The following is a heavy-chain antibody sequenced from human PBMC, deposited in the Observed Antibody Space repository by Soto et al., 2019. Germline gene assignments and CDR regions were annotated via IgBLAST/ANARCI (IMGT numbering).Heavy chain of an antibody. CDR3: VGERWFGEAGFDY. J-gene: IGHJ4*02. CDR2: ISSGGHYV. V-gene: IGHV3-21*06. CDR1: GFAFSTYN. D-gene: IGHD3-10*01. Sequence: EVLLVESGGGLVKPGGSLRLSCAASGFAFSTYNMNWVRQAPGKGLEWVSCISSGGHYVYYADSVKGRFTISRDNAKNSLYLQMDSLRAEDTAVYYCVGERWFGEAGFDYWGQGTRVTVSS.